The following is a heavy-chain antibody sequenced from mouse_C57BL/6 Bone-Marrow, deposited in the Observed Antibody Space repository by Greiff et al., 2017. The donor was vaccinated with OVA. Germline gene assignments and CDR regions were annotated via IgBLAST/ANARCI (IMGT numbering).Heavy chain of an antibody. CDR2: ISSGGSYT. D-gene: IGHD1-1*01. J-gene: IGHJ2*01. V-gene: IGHV5-6*01. CDR1: GFTFSSYG. Sequence: EVQLVESGGDLVKPGGSLKLSCAASGFTFSSYGMSWVRQTPDKRLEWVATISSGGSYTSYPDSVQGRFTISRDNAKNTLYLQMSSLKSEDTAMYYCARHYYGSSYYWGQGTTLTVSS. CDR3: ARHYYGSSYY.